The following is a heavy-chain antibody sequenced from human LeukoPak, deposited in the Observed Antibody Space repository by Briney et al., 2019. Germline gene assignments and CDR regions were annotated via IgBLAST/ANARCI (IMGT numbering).Heavy chain of an antibody. CDR3: GKDIEDYALWNGYEY. D-gene: IGHD3-3*01. CDR2: IRWDGGTT. J-gene: IGHJ4*02. V-gene: IGHV3-43*01. Sequence: GGSLRLSCAASGFTFEEYSMQWVRRPPGKGLEWVAVIRWDGGTTYYVDSVKGRFTISRDNSEKSVYLQMNSLRSEDTACYYCGKDIEDYALWNGYEYRGRGTLVTVSS. CDR1: GFTFEEYS.